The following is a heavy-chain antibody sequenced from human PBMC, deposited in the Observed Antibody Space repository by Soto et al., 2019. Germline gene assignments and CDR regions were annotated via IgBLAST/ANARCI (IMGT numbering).Heavy chain of an antibody. V-gene: IGHV5-10-1*01. J-gene: IGHJ4*02. CDR1: GYSFTSYW. CDR2: IDPSDSYT. D-gene: IGHD6-13*01. CDR3: ARRQPAAGDNDLTFDY. Sequence: EVQLVQSGAEVKKPGESLRISCKGSGYSFTSYWISWVRQMPGKGLEWMGRIDPSDSYTNYSPSFQGHVTISADKSISTAYLQWSSLKASDTAIYYCARRQPAAGDNDLTFDYWGQGTLVTVSS.